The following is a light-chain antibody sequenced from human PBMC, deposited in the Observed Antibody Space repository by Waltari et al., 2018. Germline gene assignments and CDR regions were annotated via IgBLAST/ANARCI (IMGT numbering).Light chain of an antibody. CDR2: DGT. CDR3: ASYLPDGIVV. Sequence: SALTQPASVSHSPGPPVALPCPKSTRHGDTFCPVSWYQPHPGQAPHLLIFDGTNRPPVVSVRFSATESPNTASLTISDLQAEDEAHYYCASYLPDGIVVFGGGTRLNVL. CDR1: TRHGDTFCP. V-gene: IGLV2-14*01. J-gene: IGLJ2*01.